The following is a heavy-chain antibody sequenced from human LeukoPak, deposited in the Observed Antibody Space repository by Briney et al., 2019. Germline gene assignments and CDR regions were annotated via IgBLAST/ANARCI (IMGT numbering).Heavy chain of an antibody. Sequence: SVKVSCKASGGTISSYAISWVRQAPGQGLEWMGGIIPIFGTANYAQKFQGRVTITADKSTSTAYMELSSLRPEDTAVYYCASCSVRGGTYYYYYYGMDVWGKGTTVTVSS. CDR3: ASCSVRGGTYYYYYYGMDV. J-gene: IGHJ6*04. V-gene: IGHV1-69*06. CDR1: GGTISSYA. D-gene: IGHD3-10*01. CDR2: IIPIFGTA.